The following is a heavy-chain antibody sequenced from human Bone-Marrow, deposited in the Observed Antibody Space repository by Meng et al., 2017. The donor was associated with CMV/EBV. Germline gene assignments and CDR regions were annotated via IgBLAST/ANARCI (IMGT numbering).Heavy chain of an antibody. V-gene: IGHV3-48*03. CDR3: ARDPKKYYDFWSGYYPTGDGMDG. CDR2: ISSSGSTI. Sequence: GESLKISCAASGFTFSSYEMNWVRQAPGKGLEWVSYISSSGSTIYYADSVKGRFTISRDNAKNSLYLQMNSLRAEDTAVYYCARDPKKYYDFWSGYYPTGDGMDGWGQGTTVTVSS. J-gene: IGHJ6*02. CDR1: GFTFSSYE. D-gene: IGHD3-3*01.